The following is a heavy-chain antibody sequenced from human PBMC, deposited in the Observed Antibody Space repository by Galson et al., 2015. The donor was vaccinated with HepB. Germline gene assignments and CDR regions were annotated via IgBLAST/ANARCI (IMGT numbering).Heavy chain of an antibody. CDR3: ARMAIEYYYGMDV. Sequence: SVKVSCKASGYTSTSYAMHWVRQAPGQRLEWMGWINAGNGNTKYSQKFQGRVTITRDTSASTAYMELSSLRSEDTAVYYCARMAIEYYYGMDVWGQGTTVTVSS. CDR2: INAGNGNT. V-gene: IGHV1-3*01. J-gene: IGHJ6*02. CDR1: GYTSTSYA. D-gene: IGHD5-24*01.